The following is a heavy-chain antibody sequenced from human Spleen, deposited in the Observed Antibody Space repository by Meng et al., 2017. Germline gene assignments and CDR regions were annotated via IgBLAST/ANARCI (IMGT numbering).Heavy chain of an antibody. J-gene: IGHJ5*02. CDR2: ISWDGGST. D-gene: IGHD3-22*01. Sequence: GESLKISCAASGFTFDDYTMHWVRQAPGKGLEWVSLISWDGGSTYYADSVKGRFTISRDNSKNSLYLQMNSLRTEDTALYYCAKDLDGSGYYYFLAWGQGTMVTVSS. V-gene: IGHV3-43*01. CDR1: GFTFDDYT. CDR3: AKDLDGSGYYYFLA.